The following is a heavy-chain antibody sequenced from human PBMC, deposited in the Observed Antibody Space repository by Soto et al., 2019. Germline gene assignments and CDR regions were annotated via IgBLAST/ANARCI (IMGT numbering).Heavy chain of an antibody. CDR2: IYYSGST. Sequence: QVRLQESGPGLVKPSPTLSLTCTVSGGPISSGGYYWSWIRQHPGKGLEWIGYIYYSGSTYYSPSLKSRGTISGDTSKNQFSLKLSSVTAADTAVYYCARDRGTAMVKYWGQGTLVTVSS. J-gene: IGHJ4*02. CDR3: ARDRGTAMVKY. D-gene: IGHD5-18*01. V-gene: IGHV4-31*03. CDR1: GGPISSGGYY.